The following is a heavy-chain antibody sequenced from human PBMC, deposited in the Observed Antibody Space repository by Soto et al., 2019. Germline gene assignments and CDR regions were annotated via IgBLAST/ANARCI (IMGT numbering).Heavy chain of an antibody. D-gene: IGHD3-3*01. CDR2: ISYDGSNK. CDR3: AKDLDGYFDY. J-gene: IGHJ4*02. CDR1: GFTFSSYG. V-gene: IGHV3-30*18. Sequence: GGSLRLSCAASGFTFSSYGMHWVRQAPSKGLEWVAVISYDGSNKYYADSVKGRFTISRDNSKNTLYLQMNSLRAEDTAVYYCAKDLDGYFDYWGQGTLVTVSS.